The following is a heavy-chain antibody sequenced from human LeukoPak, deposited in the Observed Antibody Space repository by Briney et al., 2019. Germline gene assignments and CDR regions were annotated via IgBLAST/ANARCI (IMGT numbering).Heavy chain of an antibody. V-gene: IGHV3-66*01. Sequence: GGSLRLSCAASEFSVGSKYMTWVRQAPGKGLEWVSLIYSGGSTYYADSVKGRFTISRDNSKNTLYLQMNSLRAEDTAVYYCARVSGYRWESFYDYWGQGTLVTVSS. J-gene: IGHJ4*02. CDR1: EFSVGSKY. D-gene: IGHD5-12*01. CDR3: ARVSGYRWESFYDY. CDR2: IYSGGST.